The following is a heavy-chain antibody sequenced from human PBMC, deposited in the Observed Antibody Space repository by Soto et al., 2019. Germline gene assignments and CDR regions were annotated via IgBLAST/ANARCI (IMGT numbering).Heavy chain of an antibody. D-gene: IGHD6-6*01. J-gene: IGHJ6*02. CDR1: GGSISSSSYY. CDR2: LYYGGST. V-gene: IGHV4-39*01. CDR3: GRRKKRGYSSSSYYYYGMDG. Sequence: QLQLQESVPGLVKPSETLSLTCTVSGGSISSSSYYWGRIRQPPGKGLEWIGSLYYGGSTYYNPSLKSLVTVSVATSKNKLSLNMGSGPGADTAVYYCGRRKKRGYSSSSYYYYGMDGWGRGSTVRVS.